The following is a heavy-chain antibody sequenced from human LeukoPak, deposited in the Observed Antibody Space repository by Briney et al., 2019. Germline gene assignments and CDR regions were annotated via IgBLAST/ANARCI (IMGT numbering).Heavy chain of an antibody. V-gene: IGHV5-10-1*01. D-gene: IGHD3-22*01. CDR2: IDPSDSYT. J-gene: IGHJ3*02. Sequence: GESLKISCKGSGYSFTTYWISWVGQMPGKGLEWMGRIDPSDSYTNYSPSFQGHVTISVDKSISTAYLQWSSLRASDTAMYYCARQGGFYDNRGYNDAFDIWGQGTVVTVSS. CDR3: ARQGGFYDNRGYNDAFDI. CDR1: GYSFTTYW.